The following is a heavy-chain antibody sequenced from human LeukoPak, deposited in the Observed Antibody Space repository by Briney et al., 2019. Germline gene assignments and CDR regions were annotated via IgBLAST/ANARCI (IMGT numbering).Heavy chain of an antibody. CDR3: ARPIAARPKWRAFDI. Sequence: GGSLRLSCAASGFTVSSNYMSWVRQAPGKGLEWVSVIYSGSSTYYADSVKGRFTISRDNSKNTLYLQMNSLRAEDTAVYYCARPIAARPKWRAFDIWGQGTMVTVSS. V-gene: IGHV3-53*01. CDR2: IYSGSST. J-gene: IGHJ3*02. D-gene: IGHD6-6*01. CDR1: GFTVSSNY.